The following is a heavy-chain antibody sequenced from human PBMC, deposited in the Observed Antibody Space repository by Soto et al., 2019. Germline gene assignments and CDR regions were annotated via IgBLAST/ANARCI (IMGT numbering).Heavy chain of an antibody. D-gene: IGHD2-21*02. V-gene: IGHV1-8*01. CDR1: GYTFTSYD. CDR3: ASLRLAYCGGDCLR. CDR2: MNPNSGNT. J-gene: IGHJ6*02. Sequence: ASVKVSCKASGYTFTSYDINWVRQATGQGLEWMGWMNPNSGNTGYAQKFQGRVTMTRNTSISTAYMELSSLRAEDTAVYYCASLRLAYCGGDCLRWGQGTTVTVSS.